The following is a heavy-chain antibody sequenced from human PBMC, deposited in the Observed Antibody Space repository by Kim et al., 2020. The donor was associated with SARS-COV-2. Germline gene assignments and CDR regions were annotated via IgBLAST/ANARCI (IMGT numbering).Heavy chain of an antibody. V-gene: IGHV3-7*01. CDR3: ARFVYYDSSGTLDY. Sequence: GGSLRLSCAASGFTFSSYWMSWVRQAPGKGLEWVANIKQDGSEKYYVDSVKGRFTISRDNAKNSLYLQMNSLRAEDTAVYYCARFVYYDSSGTLDYWGQGTLVTVSS. CDR2: IKQDGSEK. D-gene: IGHD3-22*01. J-gene: IGHJ4*02. CDR1: GFTFSSYW.